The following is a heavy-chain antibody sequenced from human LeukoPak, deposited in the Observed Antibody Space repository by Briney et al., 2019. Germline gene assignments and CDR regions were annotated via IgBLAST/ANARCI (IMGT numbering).Heavy chain of an antibody. Sequence: GGSLRLSCAASGFTFDEYAMHWVRQGPGRGLEWVSGISWNGDSIGYADSVKGRFTISRDNAKKSLYLQMNSLRAEDTAVYYCARVDDYGGAYYFDYWGQGTLVTVSS. V-gene: IGHV3-9*01. CDR2: ISWNGDSI. CDR1: GFTFDEYA. D-gene: IGHD4-23*01. J-gene: IGHJ4*02. CDR3: ARVDDYGGAYYFDY.